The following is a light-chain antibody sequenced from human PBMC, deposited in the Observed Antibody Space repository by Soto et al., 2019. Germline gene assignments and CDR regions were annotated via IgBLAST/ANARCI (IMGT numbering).Light chain of an antibody. CDR2: FAS. CDR1: QGITNL. J-gene: IGKJ1*01. CDR3: QQFNRYPRT. V-gene: IGKV1-9*01. Sequence: DIQLTQSPSFVSASEGDRVTIACRASQGITNLLAWYQQKPGRAPKLLISFASSLDSEVPSRFSGSGAGTEFILTNSSLHPEDTATYYCQQFNRYPRTFGQGTKVEMK.